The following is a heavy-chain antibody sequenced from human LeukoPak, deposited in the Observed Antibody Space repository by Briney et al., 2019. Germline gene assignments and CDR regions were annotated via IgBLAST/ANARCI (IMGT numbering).Heavy chain of an antibody. CDR3: GRDLGGRGGA. Sequence: GGSLGLSCAASGFSFSTYWMHWVRQVPGAGLVWVSRTNTDGSITDYADSVKGRFTISRGNAKDTLYLQMNSLRPEDTAVYYCGRDLGGRGGARGQGTLVTVSS. CDR2: TNTDGSIT. CDR1: GFSFSTYW. D-gene: IGHD1-26*01. V-gene: IGHV3-74*01. J-gene: IGHJ4*02.